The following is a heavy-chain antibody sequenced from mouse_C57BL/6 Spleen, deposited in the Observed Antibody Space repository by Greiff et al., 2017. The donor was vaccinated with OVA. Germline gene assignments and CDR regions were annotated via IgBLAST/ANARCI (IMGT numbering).Heavy chain of an antibody. J-gene: IGHJ1*03. D-gene: IGHD2-4*01. Sequence: QVQLKQPGAELVKPGASVKLSCKASGYTFTSYWMHWVKQRPGQGLEWIGMIHPNSGSTNYNEKFKSKATLTVDKSSSTAYMQLSSLTSEDSAVYYCARGGYDYGWYFDVWGTGTTVTVSS. CDR1: GYTFTSYW. CDR3: ARGGYDYGWYFDV. CDR2: IHPNSGST. V-gene: IGHV1-64*01.